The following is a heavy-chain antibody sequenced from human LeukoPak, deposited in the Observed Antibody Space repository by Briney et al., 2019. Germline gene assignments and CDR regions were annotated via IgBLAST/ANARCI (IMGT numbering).Heavy chain of an antibody. V-gene: IGHV4-4*07. CDR1: GGSISSYY. D-gene: IGHD4-17*01. J-gene: IGHJ4*02. CDR3: AREGSMTTVTIFDY. CDR2: IYTSGST. Sequence: KASETLSLTCTVSGGSISSYYWSWIRQPAGKGLEWIGRIYTSGSTNYNPSLKSRVTMSVDTSKNQFSLKLSSVTAADTAVYYCAREGSMTTVTIFDYWGQGTLVTVSS.